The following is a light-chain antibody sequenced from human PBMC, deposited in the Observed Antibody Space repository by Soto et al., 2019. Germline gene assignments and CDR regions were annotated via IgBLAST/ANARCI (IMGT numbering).Light chain of an antibody. CDR2: DAS. CDR3: QHRMNWPLT. J-gene: IGKJ5*01. CDR1: QTISSY. Sequence: EIVLTQSPATLSLSPGERATLSCRASQTISSYLLWYQQKPGQAPRLLIYDASNRATGIPARFSGSGSETVFTLTISSLEPEDFAVYYCQHRMNWPLTFGQWTRLEIK. V-gene: IGKV3-11*01.